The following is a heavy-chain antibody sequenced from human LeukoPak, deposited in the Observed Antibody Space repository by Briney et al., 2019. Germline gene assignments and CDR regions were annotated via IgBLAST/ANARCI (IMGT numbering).Heavy chain of an antibody. CDR2: IYNSGGT. V-gene: IGHV3-66*01. D-gene: IGHD2-15*01. Sequence: GESLRLSCAASGFTISSNYMSWVRQAPGKGLEWVSVIYNSGGTYYADSVKGRFTISRDNSKNTVSLQMNSLRAEDTAVYYCARASFWFDYSGYYFDSWFQGTLVNVSS. CDR3: ARASFWFDYSGYYFDS. CDR1: GFTISSNY. J-gene: IGHJ4*02.